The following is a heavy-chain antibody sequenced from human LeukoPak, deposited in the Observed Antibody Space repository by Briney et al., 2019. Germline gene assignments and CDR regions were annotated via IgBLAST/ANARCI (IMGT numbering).Heavy chain of an antibody. CDR1: GYSLTSYW. Sequence: GESLEISCKGSGYSLTSYWITWVRQRLGKGLEWMGRIDPSDSYTNYSPSFQGHVTISADKSINTAYLQWSSLKASDTAIYYCARLGDTSAAAGHWYFDLWGRGTLVTVSS. CDR3: ARLGDTSAAAGHWYFDL. V-gene: IGHV5-10-1*01. CDR2: IDPSDSYT. J-gene: IGHJ2*01. D-gene: IGHD6-13*01.